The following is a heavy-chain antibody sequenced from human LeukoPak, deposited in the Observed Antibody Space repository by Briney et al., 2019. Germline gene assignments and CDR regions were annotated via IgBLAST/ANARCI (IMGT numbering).Heavy chain of an antibody. CDR1: GYTFTGYY. V-gene: IGHV1-2*02. J-gene: IGHJ6*02. CDR2: INPNSGGT. Sequence: ASVKVSCKASGYTFTGYYMHWVRQAPGQGLEWMGWINPNSGGTNYAQKFQGRVTMTRDTSISTAYMELSRLRSDDTAVYYCARLKWSMVRGVITQDVWGQGTTVTVSS. D-gene: IGHD3-10*01. CDR3: ARLKWSMVRGVITQDV.